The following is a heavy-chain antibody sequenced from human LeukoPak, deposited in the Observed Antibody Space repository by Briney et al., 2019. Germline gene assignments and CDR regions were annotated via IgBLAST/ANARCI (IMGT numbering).Heavy chain of an antibody. CDR1: GFKFNNYW. J-gene: IGHJ3*01. D-gene: IGHD2-8*01. CDR3: AKGDNGALHF. V-gene: IGHV3-7*01. Sequence: SGGSLRLSCVASGFKFNNYWMNWVRQAPGKGLEWVANIKQDSSEEHYVDSVRGRFTISRDNAKNSLYLQMNSLRVEDTAVYYCAKGDNGALHFWGRGTMVTVSS. CDR2: IKQDSSEE.